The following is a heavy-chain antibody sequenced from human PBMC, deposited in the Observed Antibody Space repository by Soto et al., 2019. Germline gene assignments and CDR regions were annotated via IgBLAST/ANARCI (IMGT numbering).Heavy chain of an antibody. V-gene: IGHV5-51*01. D-gene: IGHD3-9*01. Sequence: PGESLKISCKGSGYSFTSYWIGWVRQMPGKGLEWMGIIYPGDSDTRYSPSFQGQVTISADKSISTAYLQWSSLKASDTSMYYCARHVGNYDILTGIDYWGQGTLVTVSS. CDR1: GYSFTSYW. CDR3: ARHVGNYDILTGIDY. CDR2: IYPGDSDT. J-gene: IGHJ4*02.